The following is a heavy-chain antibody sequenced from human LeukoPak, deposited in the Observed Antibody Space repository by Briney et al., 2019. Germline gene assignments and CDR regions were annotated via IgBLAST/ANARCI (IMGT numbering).Heavy chain of an antibody. V-gene: IGHV1-46*01. CDR3: ASDVAREFDH. D-gene: IGHD5-24*01. Sequence: GASVKVSCKASGHIFISYYIHWVRQAPGQGLEWMGVINPNDGSTNYAQKFQGRVTMTRDTSATTVYLDLSGLTFEDTAVYYCASDVAREFDHWGQGTLVTVSS. J-gene: IGHJ4*02. CDR2: INPNDGST. CDR1: GHIFISYY.